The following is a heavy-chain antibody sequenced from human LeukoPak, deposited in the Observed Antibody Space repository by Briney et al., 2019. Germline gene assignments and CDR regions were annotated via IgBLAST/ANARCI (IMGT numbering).Heavy chain of an antibody. CDR2: ISGSGGST. CDR1: GFTFSSYA. V-gene: IGHV3-23*01. CDR3: AKDSGKGSGDYAFSYSYYGMDV. J-gene: IGHJ6*02. Sequence: PGGSLRLSCAASGFTFSSYAMSWVRQAPGKGLEWVSAISGSGGSTYYADSVKGRFTISRDNSKNTMYLQMNSLRAEDTAVYYCAKDSGKGSGDYAFSYSYYGMDVWGQGTTVTVSS. D-gene: IGHD4-17*01.